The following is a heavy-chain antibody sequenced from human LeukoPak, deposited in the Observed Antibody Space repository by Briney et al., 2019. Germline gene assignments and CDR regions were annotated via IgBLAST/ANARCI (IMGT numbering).Heavy chain of an antibody. V-gene: IGHV1-46*01. D-gene: IGHD2-2*01. CDR1: GYTFTSYY. J-gene: IGHJ5*02. CDR3: ARDVRHRYCSSSSCYWGWLDP. Sequence: ASVKVSCKASGYTFTSYYMHWVRQAPGQGLEWMGIINPSGGSTSYAQKFQGRVTMTRDMSTSTAYMELSSLRSEDTAVYYCARDVRHRYCSSSSCYWGWLDPWGQGTLVTVSS. CDR2: INPSGGST.